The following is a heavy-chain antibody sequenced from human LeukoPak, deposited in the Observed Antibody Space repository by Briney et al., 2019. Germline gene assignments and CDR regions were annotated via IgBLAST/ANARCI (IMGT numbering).Heavy chain of an antibody. CDR3: ARDYDMVRGVTPTYYGMDV. Sequence: ASVKVSCKASGCTFTSYGISWVRQAPGQGLEWMGWISAYNGNTNYAQKLQGRVTMTTDTSTSTAYMELRSLRSDDTAVYYCARDYDMVRGVTPTYYGMDVWGQGTTVTVSS. V-gene: IGHV1-18*01. J-gene: IGHJ6*02. D-gene: IGHD3-10*01. CDR1: GCTFTSYG. CDR2: ISAYNGNT.